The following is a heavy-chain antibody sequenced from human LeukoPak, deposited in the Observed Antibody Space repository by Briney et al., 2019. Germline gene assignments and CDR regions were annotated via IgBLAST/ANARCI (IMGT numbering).Heavy chain of an antibody. CDR1: GHTVTGYY. CDR3: ARDLVSTGPYGMDV. Sequence: ASVKVSCKASGHTVTGYYLHWVRQAPGQGLEWMGCINPTSGGTNDVQKFQGRVTMTRDTSISTAYMELSRLRSDDTAVYYCARDLVSTGPYGMDVWGQATTVTVSS. J-gene: IGHJ6*02. D-gene: IGHD2-8*02. CDR2: INPTSGGT. V-gene: IGHV1-2*02.